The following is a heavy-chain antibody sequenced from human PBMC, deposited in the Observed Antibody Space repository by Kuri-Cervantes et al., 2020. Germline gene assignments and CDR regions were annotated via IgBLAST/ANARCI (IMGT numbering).Heavy chain of an antibody. V-gene: IGHV1-18*01. D-gene: IGHD3-22*01. CDR3: ARGAQRYYYDSSGYKDY. Sequence: ASVKVSCKASGYTFTSYGISWVRQAPGQGLEWMGWISAYNGNTNYAQKLQGRVTMTTDTSTSTAYMELRSLRSDDTAVYYCARGAQRYYYDSSGYKDYWGQGTLVTVSS. J-gene: IGHJ4*02. CDR1: GYTFTSYG. CDR2: ISAYNGNT.